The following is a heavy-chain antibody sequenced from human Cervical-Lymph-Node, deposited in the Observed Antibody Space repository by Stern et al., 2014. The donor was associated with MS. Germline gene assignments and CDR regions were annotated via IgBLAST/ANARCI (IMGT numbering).Heavy chain of an antibody. CDR2: INPSGGST. D-gene: IGHD3-16*01. CDR3: ARADREYSSAYYFDY. V-gene: IGHV1-46*03. CDR1: GYIFTNYY. J-gene: IGHJ4*02. Sequence: QDPLVQSGAEVRKPGASVKVSCKASGYIFTNYYMHWVRQAPGQGLLWMGLINPSGGSTTYTQTFQGRVTVTRDTSTSTVYMELSSLRSEDTAVYYCARADREYSSAYYFDYWGQGTLVTVSS.